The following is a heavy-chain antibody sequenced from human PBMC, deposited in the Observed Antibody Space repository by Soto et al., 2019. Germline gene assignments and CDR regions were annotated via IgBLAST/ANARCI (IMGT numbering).Heavy chain of an antibody. V-gene: IGHV3-33*01. CDR3: ARDDVSMVTTFLDY. D-gene: IGHD2-21*02. J-gene: IGHJ4*02. CDR2: IWQAGSYK. CDR1: GFPFNNYA. Sequence: QVQLVESGGGVVEPGGSLRLSCAASGFPFNNYAMHWVRQAPGKGLEWVAVIWQAGSYKHYADSVKGRFRISRDNSNNTLYLQMNSLRGEDTALYYCARDDVSMVTTFLDYWGLGTLVTVSS.